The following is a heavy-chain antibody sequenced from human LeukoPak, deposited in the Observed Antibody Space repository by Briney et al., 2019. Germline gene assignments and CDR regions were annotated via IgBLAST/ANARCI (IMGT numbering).Heavy chain of an antibody. Sequence: SETLSLTCAVSGYSISSGYYWDWIRQPPGKGLEWIGSIYHSGSTSYNPSLKSRVTISVDKSKTQFSLKLSSVTAADTAVYYCAREDCSSTSCYTRTSRFFDYWGQGTLVTVSS. CDR1: GYSISSGYY. J-gene: IGHJ4*02. CDR3: AREDCSSTSCYTRTSRFFDY. D-gene: IGHD2-2*02. CDR2: IYHSGST. V-gene: IGHV4-38-2*02.